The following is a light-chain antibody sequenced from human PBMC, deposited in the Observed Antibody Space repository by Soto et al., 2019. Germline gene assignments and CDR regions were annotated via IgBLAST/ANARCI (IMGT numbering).Light chain of an antibody. CDR3: QKYNTYSWT. J-gene: IGKJ1*01. CDR2: DDS. CDR1: QSIGSW. V-gene: IGKV1-5*01. Sequence: QVTQWHSTLWRSKGERSAVTCRASQSIGSWLAWYQQISGRAPNILIYDDSSLQSGVPSRLSGSGSGTEFTLTISILQPEDFATYYGQKYNTYSWTCGQGTRVEIK.